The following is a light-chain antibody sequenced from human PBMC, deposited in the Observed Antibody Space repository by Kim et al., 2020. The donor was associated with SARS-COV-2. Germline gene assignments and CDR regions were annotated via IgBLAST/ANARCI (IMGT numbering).Light chain of an antibody. CDR2: SNN. CDR1: SANIGSNT. J-gene: IGLJ2*01. CDR3: AAWDDSLNGLVV. V-gene: IGLV1-44*01. Sequence: RVTISCSGGSANIGSNTVNWYQQLPGTAPKLLIYSNNQRPSGVPDRFSGSKSGTSASLAISGLQSEDEADYYCAAWDDSLNGLVVFGGGTQLTVL.